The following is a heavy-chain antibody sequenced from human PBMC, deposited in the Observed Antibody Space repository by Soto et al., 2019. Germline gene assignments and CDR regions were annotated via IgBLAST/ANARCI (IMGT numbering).Heavy chain of an antibody. J-gene: IGHJ6*02. V-gene: IGHV3-23*01. D-gene: IGHD6-6*01. Sequence: VGSLRLSCAASGFTFSSYAMSWVRQAPGKGLDWVSAISGSGGSTYYADSVKGRFTISRDNSKNTLYLQMNSLRAEDTAVYYCAKDLEQLVPGYYYYYGMDVWGQGTTVTVSS. CDR1: GFTFSSYA. CDR2: ISGSGGST. CDR3: AKDLEQLVPGYYYYYGMDV.